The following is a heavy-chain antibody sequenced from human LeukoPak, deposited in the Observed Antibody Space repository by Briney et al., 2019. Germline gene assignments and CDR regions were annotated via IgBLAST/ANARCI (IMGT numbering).Heavy chain of an antibody. V-gene: IGHV4-34*01. CDR1: GGSFSGYY. J-gene: IGHJ4*02. CDR2: INHSGST. Sequence: SETLSLTCAVYGGSFSGYYWSWIRQPPGKGLEWIGEINHSGSTNYNPSLKSRVTISVDTSKNQFSLKLSSVTAAGTAVYYCARGPTTYYYDSSGYYGHWGQGTLVTVSS. D-gene: IGHD3-22*01. CDR3: ARGPTTYYYDSSGYYGH.